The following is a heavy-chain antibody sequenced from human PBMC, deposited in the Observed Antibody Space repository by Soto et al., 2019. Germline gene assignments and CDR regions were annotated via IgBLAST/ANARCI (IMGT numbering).Heavy chain of an antibody. V-gene: IGHV5-51*01. CDR3: ARRPREGSIYGMDV. CDR1: GYSFANYW. D-gene: IGHD3-10*01. J-gene: IGHJ6*02. Sequence: GESLKISCKGSGYSFANYWIAWVRQMPGKGLEWMGIIYPGDSDTRYSPSFQGHVTISADKSISTAYLQWSSLKASDTAMYYWARRPREGSIYGMDVWGQGTTGTVSS. CDR2: IYPGDSDT.